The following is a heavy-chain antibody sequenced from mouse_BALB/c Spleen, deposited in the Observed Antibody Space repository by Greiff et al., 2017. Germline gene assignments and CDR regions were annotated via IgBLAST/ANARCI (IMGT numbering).Heavy chain of an antibody. CDR2: IRNKANGYTT. Sequence: EVKLMESGGGLVQPGGSLRLSCATSGFTFTDYYMSWVRQPPGKALEWLGFIRNKANGYTTEYSASVKGRFTISRDNSQSILYLQMNTLRAEDSATYYCARDITTFAYWGQGTLVTVSA. V-gene: IGHV7-3*02. D-gene: IGHD1-1*01. CDR3: ARDITTFAY. CDR1: GFTFTDYY. J-gene: IGHJ3*01.